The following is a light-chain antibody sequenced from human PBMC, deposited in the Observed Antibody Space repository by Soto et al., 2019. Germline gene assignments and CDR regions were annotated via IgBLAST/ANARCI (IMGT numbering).Light chain of an antibody. CDR3: QQYSNWPPWT. V-gene: IGKV3-15*01. Sequence: EIVMTQSPATLSVSPGERATLSCRASQSINNKLAWYQQKPGQAPRLLIYGVSTRATAIPTRFSGSGSGTEFTLTISSLQSEDVAIYFCQQYSNWPPWTFGQGTKVEIK. CDR1: QSINNK. CDR2: GVS. J-gene: IGKJ1*01.